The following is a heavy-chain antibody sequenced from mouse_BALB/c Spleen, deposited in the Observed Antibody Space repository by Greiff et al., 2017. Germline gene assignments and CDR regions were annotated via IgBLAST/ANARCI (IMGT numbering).Heavy chain of an antibody. CDR2: INPDSSTI. V-gene: IGHV4-1*02. CDR1: GFDFSRYW. CDR3: ARWRWLPSAY. J-gene: IGHJ3*01. Sequence: EVKLLESGGGLVQPGGSLKLSCAASGFDFSRYWMSWVRQAPGKGLEWIGEINPDSSTINYTPSLKDKFIISRDNAKNTLYLQMSKVRSEDTALYYCARWRWLPSAYWGQGTLVTVSA. D-gene: IGHD2-3*01.